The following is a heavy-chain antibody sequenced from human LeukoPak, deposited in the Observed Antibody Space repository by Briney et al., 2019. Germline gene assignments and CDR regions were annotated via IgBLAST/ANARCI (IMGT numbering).Heavy chain of an antibody. D-gene: IGHD1-14*01. V-gene: IGHV4-34*01. CDR2: INHSGST. J-gene: IGHJ4*02. CDR3: ARDPVYLTAGEGTFDY. Sequence: SESLSLTCADHGGSFRGYYWSWIRQPPGKGLEWIGEINHSGSTNYNPSLKSRVTISVDTTKNKFSLKLSSVTAAVTAVHYCARDPVYLTAGEGTFDYWGQGTLVTVSS. CDR1: GGSFRGYY.